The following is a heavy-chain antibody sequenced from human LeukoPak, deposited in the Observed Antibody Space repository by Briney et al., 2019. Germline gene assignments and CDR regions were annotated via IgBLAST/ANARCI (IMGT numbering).Heavy chain of an antibody. CDR2: INPNSGGT. CDR1: GYTFTGYY. CDR3: ARVGYCSSTSCYSENWFDP. Sequence: ASVKVSCKASGYTFTGYYMHWVRQAPGQGLEWMGWINPNSGGTNYAQKLQGRVTMTTDTSTSTAYMELRSLRSDDTAVYYCARVGYCSSTSCYSENWFDPWGQGTLVTVSS. D-gene: IGHD2-2*03. J-gene: IGHJ5*02. V-gene: IGHV1-2*02.